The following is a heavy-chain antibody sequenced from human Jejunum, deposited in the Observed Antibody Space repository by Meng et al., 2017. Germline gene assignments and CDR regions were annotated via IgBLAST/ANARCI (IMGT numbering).Heavy chain of an antibody. CDR2: IDWDDDK. V-gene: IGHV2-70*04. CDR1: GLSLSTSGMR. J-gene: IGHJ4*02. D-gene: IGHD3-22*01. CDR3: ARIRYDSSGYYYFDY. Sequence: SGPTLVKPTQTVTLTCTVSGLSLSTSGMRASWIRQPPGKALDWLARIDWDDDKFYSTSLRTRLTISKDTSKNQVVLTMTNMDPADTATYYCARIRYDSSGYYYFDYWGQGTLVTVSS.